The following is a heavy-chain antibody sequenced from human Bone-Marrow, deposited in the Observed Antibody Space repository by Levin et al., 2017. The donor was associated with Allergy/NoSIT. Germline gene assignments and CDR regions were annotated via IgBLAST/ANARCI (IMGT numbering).Heavy chain of an antibody. CDR2: IIPIFGTA. V-gene: IGHV1-69*13. J-gene: IGHJ5*02. CDR1: GGTFSSYA. Sequence: GASVKVSCKASGGTFSSYAISWVRQAPGQGLEWMGGIIPIFGTANYAQKFQGRVTITADESTSTAYMELSSLRSKDTAVYYCARDRFIFGVSSSSAEGWFDPWGQGTLVTVSS. CDR3: ARDRFIFGVSSSSAEGWFDP. D-gene: IGHD6-6*01.